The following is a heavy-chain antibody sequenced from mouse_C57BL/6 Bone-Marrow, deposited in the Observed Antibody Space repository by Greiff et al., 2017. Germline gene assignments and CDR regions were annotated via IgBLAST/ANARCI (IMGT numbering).Heavy chain of an antibody. V-gene: IGHV1-80*01. CDR2: LYPGDGDT. J-gene: IGHJ1*03. CDR3: ARRDYPSWYFDV. CDR1: GYAFSSYW. D-gene: IGHD5-5*01. Sequence: VKLQESGAELVKPGASVKISCKASGYAFSSYWMNWVKQRPGKGLEWIGQLYPGDGDTNYNGKFKGKATLTADQSSSTAYMQLSSLTSEDSAVYFCARRDYPSWYFDVWGTGTTVTVSS.